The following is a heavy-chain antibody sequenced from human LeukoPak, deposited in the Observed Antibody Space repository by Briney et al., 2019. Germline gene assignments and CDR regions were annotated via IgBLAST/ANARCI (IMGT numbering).Heavy chain of an antibody. V-gene: IGHV3-48*02. D-gene: IGHD3-10*01. CDR1: GFTFNSYS. Sequence: GGSLRLSCAASGFTFNSYSMNWVRQGPGKGLEWVSYISSGSSTIYYADSVKGRFTIFRDNAKKSLYLQMNSLRDEDTAVYYCAKDYPGVYWGQGALVTVSS. CDR3: AKDYPGVY. CDR2: ISSGSSTI. J-gene: IGHJ4*02.